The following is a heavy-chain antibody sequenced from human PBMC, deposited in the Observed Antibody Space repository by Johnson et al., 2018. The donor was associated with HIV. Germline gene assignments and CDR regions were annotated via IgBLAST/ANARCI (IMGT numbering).Heavy chain of an antibody. CDR2: IKSKTDGGTT. Sequence: VQLVESGGGMVKPGGSLRLSCAASGFTFSDYYMSWIRQVPGKGLEWVGRIKSKTDGGTTDYAAPVKGRSTISRDNSKNTLYLQMNSLRVEDTAIYYCARACRDGYTCDVYDIWGQGTMVTVSS. V-gene: IGHV3-15*01. J-gene: IGHJ3*02. D-gene: IGHD5-24*01. CDR1: GFTFSDYY. CDR3: ARACRDGYTCDVYDI.